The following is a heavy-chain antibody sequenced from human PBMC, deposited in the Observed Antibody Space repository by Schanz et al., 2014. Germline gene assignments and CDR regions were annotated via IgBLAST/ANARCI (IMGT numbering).Heavy chain of an antibody. V-gene: IGHV3-23*04. CDR1: GFTFRNYG. D-gene: IGHD2-15*01. CDR3: AKESEIVVVVGTSMSGDFHH. CDR2: ISSGGRNI. J-gene: IGHJ1*01. Sequence: VQLVESGGGVVQPGRSLRLSCAASGFTFRNYGMSWVRQAPGQGLEWVSSISSGGRNISYADSVKGRFTISRDNSKNTLYLQMNNLRAEDTAVYFCAKESEIVVVVGTSMSGDFHHWGQGTLXTVSS.